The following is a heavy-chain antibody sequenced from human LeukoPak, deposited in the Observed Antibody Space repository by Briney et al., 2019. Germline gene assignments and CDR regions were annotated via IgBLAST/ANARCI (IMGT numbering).Heavy chain of an antibody. V-gene: IGHV2-5*01. CDR2: IYWNDDK. Sequence: ASGPTLVKPTQTLTLTCTFSGFSLSTSGVGVGWIRQPPGKALEWLALIYWNDDKRYSPSLKSRLTITKDTSKNQVVLTMTNMGPVDTATYYCARPYSSSWWVGWFDPWGQGTLVTVSS. D-gene: IGHD6-13*01. J-gene: IGHJ5*02. CDR1: GFSLSTSGVG. CDR3: ARPYSSSWWVGWFDP.